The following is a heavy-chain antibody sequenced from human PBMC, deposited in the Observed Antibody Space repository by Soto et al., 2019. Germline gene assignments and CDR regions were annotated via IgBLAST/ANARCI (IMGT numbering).Heavy chain of an antibody. Sequence: SETLSLTCAVSGGSISSSSYFWAWVRQSPAKGLEWIGSINYRGTTFYTASLRSRVTISIDTSKNQFSLTLNSVTAADTALYYCARLVACNGGSCKFDPWGQGTLVTVSS. J-gene: IGHJ5*02. D-gene: IGHD2-15*01. V-gene: IGHV4-39*01. CDR3: ARLVACNGGSCKFDP. CDR1: GGSISSSSYF. CDR2: INYRGTT.